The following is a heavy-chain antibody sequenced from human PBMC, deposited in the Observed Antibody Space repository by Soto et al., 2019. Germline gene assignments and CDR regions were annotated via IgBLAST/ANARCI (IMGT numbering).Heavy chain of an antibody. CDR3: ARNDYWSAYIHY. V-gene: IGHV4-61*01. CDR2: IYYSGSS. D-gene: IGHD3-3*01. CDR1: GGSVNSGSEY. Sequence: QVQLQESGPGLVKPSETLSLTCTVSGGSVNSGSEYWRWVVQPPGKGLEWIGFIYYSGSSNYIPTPKSRVTISIDTSKNQFSLNLSSVIAADTAVYYGARNDYWSAYIHYWGQGTLVTVSS. J-gene: IGHJ4*02.